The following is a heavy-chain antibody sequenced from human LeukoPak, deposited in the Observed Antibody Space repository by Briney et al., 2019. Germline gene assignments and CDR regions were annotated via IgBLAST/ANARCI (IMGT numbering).Heavy chain of an antibody. D-gene: IGHD3-3*01. V-gene: IGHV1-18*01. J-gene: IGHJ6*03. CDR3: ARVTYYDFWSGYPFYYYYYMDV. CDR2: ISAYNGNT. Sequence: ASVKVSCKASGYTFTSYGISWVRQAPGQGLEWMGWISAYNGNTNYAQKLQGRVTMTTDTSTSTAYMELRRLRSDDTAVYYCARVTYYDFWSGYPFYYYYYMDVWGKGTTVTVSS. CDR1: GYTFTSYG.